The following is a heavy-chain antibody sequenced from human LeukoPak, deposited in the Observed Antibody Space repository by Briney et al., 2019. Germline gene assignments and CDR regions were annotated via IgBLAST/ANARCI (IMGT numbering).Heavy chain of an antibody. J-gene: IGHJ5*02. V-gene: IGHV4-34*01. CDR2: INHSGST. CDR1: GGSFSGYY. CDR3: ASRSSVYPTYHTIHWFDP. D-gene: IGHD5/OR15-5a*01. Sequence: SETLSLTCAVYGGSFSGYYWSWIRQPPGKGLEWIGEINHSGSTNYNPSLKSRVTISVDTSKNQFSLKLSSVTAADTAVYYCASRSSVYPTYHTIHWFDPWGQGTLVTVSS.